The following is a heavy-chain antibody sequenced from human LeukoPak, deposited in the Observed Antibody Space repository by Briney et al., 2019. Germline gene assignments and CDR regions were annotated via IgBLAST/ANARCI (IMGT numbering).Heavy chain of an antibody. V-gene: IGHV3-23*01. D-gene: IGHD5-12*01. Sequence: GGSLRLSCAASGFTFSSYAMSWVRQAPGKGLEWVSAISGSGGSTYYADSVKGRFTISRDNAKNSLYLQMNSLRAEDTAVYYCARDLFGGYDFFDGGLDYWGQGTLVTVSS. CDR2: ISGSGGST. CDR3: ARDLFGGYDFFDGGLDY. J-gene: IGHJ4*02. CDR1: GFTFSSYA.